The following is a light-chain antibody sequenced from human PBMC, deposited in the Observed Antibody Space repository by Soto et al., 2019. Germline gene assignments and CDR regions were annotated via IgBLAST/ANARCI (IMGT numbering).Light chain of an antibody. CDR2: DAS. CDR1: QSISSW. J-gene: IGKJ5*01. Sequence: DIKMTQSPSTLSASVGDRVTITCRASQSISSWLAWYQQKPGKAPKLLIYDASSLASGVPSRFSGSGSGAEFPLPISRLQPDDFATYYGQQSNSYSSTFGEGTRLVI. CDR3: QQSNSYSST. V-gene: IGKV1-5*01.